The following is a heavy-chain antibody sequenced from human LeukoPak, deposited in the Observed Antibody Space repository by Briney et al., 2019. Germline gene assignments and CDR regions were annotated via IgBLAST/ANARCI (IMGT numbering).Heavy chain of an antibody. CDR2: INPNSGDT. CDR3: ARVRYRLAETYIDY. CDR1: GYIFTGYY. J-gene: IGHJ4*02. V-gene: IGHV1-2*02. D-gene: IGHD3-16*01. Sequence: ASVKVSCTASGYIFTGYYMHWVRQAPGQGLEWMGWINPNSGDTNYAQKFQGRVTMTRDTSISTAYMELSRMRSDDTAVYYCARVRYRLAETYIDYWGQGTLVTVSS.